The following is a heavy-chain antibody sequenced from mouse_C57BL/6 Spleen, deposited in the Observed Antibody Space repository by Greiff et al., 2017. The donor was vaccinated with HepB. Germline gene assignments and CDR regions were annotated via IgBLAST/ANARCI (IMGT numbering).Heavy chain of an antibody. CDR3: ARGDYYGSSYLAY. J-gene: IGHJ3*01. CDR2: IDPSDSYT. V-gene: IGHV1-69*01. D-gene: IGHD1-1*01. Sequence: VQLQQSGAELVMPGASVKLSCKASGYTFTSYWMHWVKQRPGQGLEWIGEIDPSDSYTNYNQKFKGKSTLTVDKSSSTAYMQLSSLTSEDSAVYYCARGDYYGSSYLAYWGQGTLVTVSA. CDR1: GYTFTSYW.